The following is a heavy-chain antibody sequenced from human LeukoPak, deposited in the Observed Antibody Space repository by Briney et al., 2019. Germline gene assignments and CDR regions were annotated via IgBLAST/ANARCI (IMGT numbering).Heavy chain of an antibody. J-gene: IGHJ5*02. CDR3: VRKLDSRLFDP. Sequence: GESLKISCKGSGYSFTSYWIGWVRQLPGKGLEWMGIIYPGDSDTRYSPSFQGQVTISADKSITTAYLQWSSLKASDTAMYYCVRKLDSRLFDPWGQGTLVTVSS. CDR1: GYSFTSYW. CDR2: IYPGDSDT. V-gene: IGHV5-51*01. D-gene: IGHD6-13*01.